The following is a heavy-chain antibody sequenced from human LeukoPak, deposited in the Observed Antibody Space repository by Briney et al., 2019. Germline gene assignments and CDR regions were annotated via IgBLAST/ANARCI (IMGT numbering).Heavy chain of an antibody. CDR1: GFTFSDYY. CDR3: AGVLYYDSSGYYEGWFDP. V-gene: IGHV3-11*01. D-gene: IGHD3-22*01. CDR2: ISSSGSTI. J-gene: IGHJ5*02. Sequence: GGSLRLSCTASGFTFSDYYMSWIRQAPGKGLEWVSYISSSGSTIYYADSVKGRFTISRDNAKNSLYLQMNSLRAEDTAVYYCAGVLYYDSSGYYEGWFDPWGQGTLVTVSS.